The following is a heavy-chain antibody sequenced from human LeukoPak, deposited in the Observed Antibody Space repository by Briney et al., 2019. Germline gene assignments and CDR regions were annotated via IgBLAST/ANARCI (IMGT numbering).Heavy chain of an antibody. Sequence: SGPTVANPTQTLTLTCSFSGFLLSTSGVRVTWIRQPQGKDLEWLARIDWDDDKFYSTSLKTRLTISKDTSKNQVVLTMTNMDPVDSATYYCARIRSDSGSSHFDYWCQGTLVPVSS. V-gene: IGHV2-70*04. CDR1: GFLLSTSGVR. J-gene: IGHJ4*02. CDR2: IDWDDDK. CDR3: ARIRSDSGSSHFDY. D-gene: IGHD3-10*01.